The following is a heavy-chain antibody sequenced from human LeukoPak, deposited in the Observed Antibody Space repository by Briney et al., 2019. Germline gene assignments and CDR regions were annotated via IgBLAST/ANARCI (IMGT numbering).Heavy chain of an antibody. D-gene: IGHD2-15*01. CDR3: ARGGYCSGGSCYSHNWFDP. V-gene: IGHV1-69*01. CDR2: IIPIFGTA. Sequence: ASVKLSCTASGVTFSSYAISWVRQAPGQGLEWMGGIIPIFGTANYAQKFQGRVTITADESTSTAYMELSSLRSEDTAVYYCARGGYCSGGSCYSHNWFDPWGQGTLVTVSS. CDR1: GVTFSSYA. J-gene: IGHJ5*02.